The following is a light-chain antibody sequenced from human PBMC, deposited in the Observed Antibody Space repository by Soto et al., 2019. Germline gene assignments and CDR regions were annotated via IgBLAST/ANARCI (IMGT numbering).Light chain of an antibody. CDR2: DVT. J-gene: IGLJ1*01. V-gene: IGLV2-14*01. Sequence: QSVLTQPASVSGSPGQSITISCTGTSSDVGAYNYVSWFQQHPGKAPKLMIYDVTNRPSGVPNRFSGSKSGNTASLTISGLQAEDEADYYCCSYTSSSTYVFGTGTKVTVL. CDR3: CSYTSSSTYV. CDR1: SSDVGAYNY.